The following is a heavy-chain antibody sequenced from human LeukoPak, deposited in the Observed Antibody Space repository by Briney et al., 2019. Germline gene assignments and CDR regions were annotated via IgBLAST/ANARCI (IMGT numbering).Heavy chain of an antibody. V-gene: IGHV4-39*07. CDR2: IYYSGST. J-gene: IGHJ4*02. CDR3: ARDAGYSSILFDY. CDR1: GGSIRRENSY. D-gene: IGHD6-13*01. Sequence: SETLSLTCTVSGGSIRRENSYWGWVRQPPGKGLEWIGSIYYSGSTNYNPSLKSRVTISVDTSKNQFSLKLSSVTAADTAVYYCARDAGYSSILFDYWGQGTLVTVSS.